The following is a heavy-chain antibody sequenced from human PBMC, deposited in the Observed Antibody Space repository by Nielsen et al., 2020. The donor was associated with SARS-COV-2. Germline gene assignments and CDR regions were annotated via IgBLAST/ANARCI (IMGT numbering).Heavy chain of an antibody. V-gene: IGHV4-39*01. Sequence: WIRQPPGKGLEWIGSIYYSGSTYYNPSLKSRVTISVDTSKNQFSLKLSSVTAADTAVYCCARLTVNVLLWFGESGYFDYWGQGTLVTVSS. D-gene: IGHD3-10*01. J-gene: IGHJ4*02. CDR3: ARLTVNVLLWFGESGYFDY. CDR2: IYYSGST.